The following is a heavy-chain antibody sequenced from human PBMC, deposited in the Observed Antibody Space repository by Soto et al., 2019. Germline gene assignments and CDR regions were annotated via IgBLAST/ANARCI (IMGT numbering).Heavy chain of an antibody. CDR1: GFTFSSYG. V-gene: IGHV3-30*18. CDR3: AKDVLSSGYYSYYDY. J-gene: IGHJ4*02. CDR2: ISYDGSNK. Sequence: GGSLRLSCAASGFTFSSYGMHWVRQAPGKGLEWVAVISYDGSNKYYADSVKGRFTISRDNSKNTLYLQMSSLRAEDTAVYYCAKDVLSSGYYSYYDYWGQGTLVTVSS. D-gene: IGHD3-22*01.